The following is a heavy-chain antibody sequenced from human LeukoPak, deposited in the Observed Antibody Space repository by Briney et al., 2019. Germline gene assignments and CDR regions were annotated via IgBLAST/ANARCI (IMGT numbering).Heavy chain of an antibody. Sequence: GGSPRLSAAASVFTFSSYAMSWVRRAAGKGLEWVSAISGSGGSTYYADSVKGRYTISRDNSKNTLYLQMNSLRAEDTDVYYCANVTPVAGHTYYFMAVWGEGTTVTVSS. D-gene: IGHD6-19*01. CDR2: ISGSGGST. V-gene: IGHV3-23*01. CDR3: ANVTPVAGHTYYFMAV. CDR1: VFTFSSYA. J-gene: IGHJ6*03.